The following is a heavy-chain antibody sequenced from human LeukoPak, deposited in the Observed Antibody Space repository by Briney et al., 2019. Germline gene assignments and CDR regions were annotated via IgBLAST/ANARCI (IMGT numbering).Heavy chain of an antibody. CDR1: GYSFTAYY. CDR3: ARDRGRRTNYYYYYMDV. V-gene: IGHV1-2*02. D-gene: IGHD3-10*01. CDR2: INPNSGGT. J-gene: IGHJ6*03. Sequence: ASVKVSCKASGYSFTAYYMHWVRQAPGQGLEWMGWINPNSGGTNYAQKFQGRVTMTRDTSITTAYMEMSRLRSDDTAVYYCARDRGRRTNYYYYYMDVWGKGTTVTVSS.